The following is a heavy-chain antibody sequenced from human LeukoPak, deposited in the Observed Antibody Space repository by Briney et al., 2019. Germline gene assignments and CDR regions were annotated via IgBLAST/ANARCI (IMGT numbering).Heavy chain of an antibody. D-gene: IGHD3-22*01. Sequence: GASVKVSCKASGYTFSTYAINWVRQAPGQELEWVGWINTNTGNPTYAQGFTGRFVFSLDTSVSTAYLQISSLKAEDTGVYYCARDGYESRILPFDIWGQGTMVTVSS. CDR2: INTNTGNP. J-gene: IGHJ3*02. CDR1: GYTFSTYA. V-gene: IGHV7-4-1*02. CDR3: ARDGYESRILPFDI.